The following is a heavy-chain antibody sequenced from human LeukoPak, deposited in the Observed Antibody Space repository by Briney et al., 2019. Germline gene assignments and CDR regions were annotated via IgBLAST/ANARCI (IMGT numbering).Heavy chain of an antibody. J-gene: IGHJ4*02. D-gene: IGHD5-12*01. V-gene: IGHV5-10-1*01. CDR1: GYSFTSYW. CDR2: IDPSDSYT. CDR3: ARHGGYASEFDY. Sequence: GESLKISCKGSGYSFTSYWISWVRQMPGKGLEWMGRIDPSDSYTNYSPSFQGHVTISADESISTAYLQWSSLKASDTAMYYCARHGGYASEFDYWGQGTLVTVSS.